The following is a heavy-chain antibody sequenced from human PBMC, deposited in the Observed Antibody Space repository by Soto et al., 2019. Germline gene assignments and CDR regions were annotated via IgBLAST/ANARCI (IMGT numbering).Heavy chain of an antibody. Sequence: SETLSLTCAVYGGSFSGYYWSWIRQPPGKGLEWIGEINHSGSTNYNPSLKSRVTISVDTSKNQFSLKLSSVTAADTAVYYCARRGYGDYHYYYSYYYMDVWGKGTTVTVSS. V-gene: IGHV4-34*01. D-gene: IGHD4-17*01. CDR2: INHSGST. J-gene: IGHJ6*03. CDR1: GGSFSGYY. CDR3: ARRGYGDYHYYYSYYYMDV.